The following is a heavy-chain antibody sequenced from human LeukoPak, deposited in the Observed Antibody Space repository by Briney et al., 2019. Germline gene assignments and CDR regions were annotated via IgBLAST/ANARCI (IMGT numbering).Heavy chain of an antibody. CDR3: AKDHDSSGWYHHRYAFDI. D-gene: IGHD6-19*01. V-gene: IGHV3-30*18. Sequence: GGSLRLSCAASGFTLSSYGMPWVRQAPGKGLEWVAVISYDGSNKYYADSVKGRFTISRDNSKNTLYLQINSLRAEDTAVYYCAKDHDSSGWYHHRYAFDIWGQGTMVTVSS. J-gene: IGHJ3*02. CDR2: ISYDGSNK. CDR1: GFTLSSYG.